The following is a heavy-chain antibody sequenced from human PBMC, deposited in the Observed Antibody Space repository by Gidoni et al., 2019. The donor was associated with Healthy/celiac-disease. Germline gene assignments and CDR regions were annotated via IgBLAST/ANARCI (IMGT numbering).Heavy chain of an antibody. V-gene: IGHV4-34*01. D-gene: IGHD2-2*01. J-gene: IGHJ6*02. CDR3: ARIGYCSSTSCYDYGMDV. CDR1: GGSFSGYY. CDR2: INHSGST. Sequence: QVQLQQWGAGLLKPSETLSLTCAVYGGSFSGYYWSWIRQPPGKGLEWIGEINHSGSTNYNPSLKRRVTISVDTSKNQFSLKLSSVTAADTAVYYCARIGYCSSTSCYDYGMDVWGQGTTVTVSS.